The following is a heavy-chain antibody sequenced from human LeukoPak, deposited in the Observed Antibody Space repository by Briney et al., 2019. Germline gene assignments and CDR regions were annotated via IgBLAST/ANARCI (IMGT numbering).Heavy chain of an antibody. J-gene: IGHJ4*02. CDR3: ARVTRGAAARIWVVVDY. D-gene: IGHD6-13*01. CDR1: VGSFSGYY. Sequence: PSETLSLTCAVYVGSFSGYYWSWIRQPPGKGLEWIGYIYYSGSTNYNPSLKSRVTISVDTSKNQFSLKLSSVTAADTAVYYCARVTRGAAARIWVVVDYWGQGTLVTVSS. V-gene: IGHV4-59*01. CDR2: IYYSGST.